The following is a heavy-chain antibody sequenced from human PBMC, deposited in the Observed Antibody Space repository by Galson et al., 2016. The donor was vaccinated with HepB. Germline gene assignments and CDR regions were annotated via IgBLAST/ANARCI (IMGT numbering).Heavy chain of an antibody. V-gene: IGHV3-48*02. CDR3: ARDREQWLVAHAFDI. Sequence: LRLSCAASGLNFSTHSMHWVRQAPGKGVEWVSYISSGSSLIYYADSVKGRFTISRDNAKNSLFLQMNSLRDEDSAVYYCARDREQWLVAHAFDIWGQGALVTVSS. CDR2: ISSGSSLI. D-gene: IGHD6-19*01. J-gene: IGHJ4*02. CDR1: GLNFSTHS.